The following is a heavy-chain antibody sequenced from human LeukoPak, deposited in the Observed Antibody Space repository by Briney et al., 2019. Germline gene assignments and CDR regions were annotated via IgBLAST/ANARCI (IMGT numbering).Heavy chain of an antibody. Sequence: ASVKVSCKASGYTFTGYYMHWVRQAPGQGLEWMGRINPNSGGTNYAQKFQGRVTMIRDTSISTAYMELSRLRSDDTAVYYCAREGSSGWYYFDYWGQGTLVTVSS. D-gene: IGHD6-19*01. J-gene: IGHJ4*02. V-gene: IGHV1-2*06. CDR3: AREGSSGWYYFDY. CDR2: INPNSGGT. CDR1: GYTFTGYY.